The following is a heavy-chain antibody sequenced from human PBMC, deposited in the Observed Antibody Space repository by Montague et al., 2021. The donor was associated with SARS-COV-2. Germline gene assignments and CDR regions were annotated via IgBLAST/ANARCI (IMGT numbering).Heavy chain of an antibody. V-gene: IGHV4-59*01. Sequence: SETLSLTCTVSGGSISSYYWSWIRQPPGKGLEWIGHIYYSGSTNXNPSLKSRVTISVDTSKNQFSLKLSSVTAADTAVYYCARVVPIWLQYYPYFDYWGQGTLVTVSS. D-gene: IGHD5-24*01. CDR2: IYYSGST. CDR3: ARVVPIWLQYYPYFDY. CDR1: GGSISSYY. J-gene: IGHJ4*02.